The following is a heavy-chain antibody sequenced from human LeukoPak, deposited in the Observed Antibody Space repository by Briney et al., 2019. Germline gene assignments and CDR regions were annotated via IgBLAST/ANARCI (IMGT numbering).Heavy chain of an antibody. D-gene: IGHD2-15*01. V-gene: IGHV1-2*02. CDR2: INPNSGST. J-gene: IGHJ4*02. Sequence: ASVKVSCKASGYTFTGYYMHWVRQAPGQGLEWMGLINPNSGSTNYEQKFQGRVTMTRDTSISTAYMELSRLRSDDTAVYYCARVPRDIVVVVAATPALSVHFDYWGQGTLVTVSS. CDR1: GYTFTGYY. CDR3: ARVPRDIVVVVAATPALSVHFDY.